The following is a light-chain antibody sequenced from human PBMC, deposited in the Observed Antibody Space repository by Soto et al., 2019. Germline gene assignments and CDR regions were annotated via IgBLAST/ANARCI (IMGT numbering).Light chain of an antibody. J-gene: IGLJ2*01. CDR1: NIGSKS. V-gene: IGLV3-21*04. Sequence: SYELTQPPSVSVAPGKTARITCGGNNIGSKSVHWYQQKPGQAPVLVIYYDSDRPSGIPERFSGSNSGNTATLTISRVEAGDEADYYCQVWDSSRHVVFGGGTKLTVL. CDR2: YDS. CDR3: QVWDSSRHVV.